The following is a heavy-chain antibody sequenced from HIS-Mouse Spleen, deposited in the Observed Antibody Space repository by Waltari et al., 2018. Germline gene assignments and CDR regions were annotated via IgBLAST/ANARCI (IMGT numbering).Heavy chain of an antibody. Sequence: QVQLQESGPGLVKPSQTLSLTCTVSGGSISSGGYYWSWIRPHPGKGLEWIGYIYSRGTTSYHPALQSSVTISVDTSKNQFSLKLSSVTAADTAVYYCARSPYYDFWSGYSDNWFDPWGQGTLVTVSS. CDR1: GGSISSGGYY. CDR2: IYSRGTT. J-gene: IGHJ5*02. D-gene: IGHD3-3*01. V-gene: IGHV4-31*03. CDR3: ARSPYYDFWSGYSDNWFDP.